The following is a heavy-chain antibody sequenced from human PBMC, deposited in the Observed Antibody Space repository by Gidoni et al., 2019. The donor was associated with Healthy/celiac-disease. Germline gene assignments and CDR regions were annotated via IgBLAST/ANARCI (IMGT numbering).Heavy chain of an antibody. CDR2: ISYDGSNK. CDR3: ARDDIVYRYFDY. CDR1: GFTFSSYA. V-gene: IGHV3-30-3*01. J-gene: IGHJ4*02. D-gene: IGHD5-12*01. Sequence: QVQLVESGGGVVQPGRSLRLSCAAYGFTFSSYAMHWVRQAPGKGLEWVAVISYDGSNKYYADSVKGRFTISRDNSKNTLYLQMNSLRAEDTAVYYCARDDIVYRYFDYWGQGTLVTVSS.